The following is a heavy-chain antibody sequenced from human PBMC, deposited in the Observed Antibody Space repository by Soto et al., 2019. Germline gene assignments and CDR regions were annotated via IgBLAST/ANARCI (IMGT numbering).Heavy chain of an antibody. Sequence: AETLSLTCNVSGDSMTSPPYYWGWIRQPPGKGLELIVTFYYSGATYYNPSLMGRLTVSADTSKNYFSLRLTSVTAADTAVYYCARPDEWFDXWGQGILVTVSX. CDR1: GDSMTSPPYY. CDR3: ARPDEWFDX. J-gene: IGHJ5*02. CDR2: FYYSGAT. V-gene: IGHV4-39*02.